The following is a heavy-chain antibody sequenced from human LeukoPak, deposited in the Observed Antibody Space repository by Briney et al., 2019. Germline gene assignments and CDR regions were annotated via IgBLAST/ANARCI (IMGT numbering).Heavy chain of an antibody. V-gene: IGHV3-23*01. D-gene: IGHD2-21*02. CDR3: AKRDRPCSGDCSAPYYFDY. Sequence: GGSLRLSCAASGXTFSSYAMSWVRQAPGKGLESVSSISSSGANTYYADSVKGRFTISRDNSKNTLYLQMSSLRVEDTAVYYCAKRDRPCSGDCSAPYYFDYWGQGTLVTVSS. J-gene: IGHJ4*02. CDR1: GXTFSSYA. CDR2: ISSSGANT.